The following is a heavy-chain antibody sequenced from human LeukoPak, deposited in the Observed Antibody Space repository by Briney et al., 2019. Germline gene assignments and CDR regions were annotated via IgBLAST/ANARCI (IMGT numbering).Heavy chain of an antibody. CDR2: ISGSGGST. Sequence: GGSLRLSCAASGFTFSSYAMSWVRQAPGKGLEWVSAISGSGGSTYYADSVKGRFTISRDNAKNPLYLQMSSLRAEDTAVYYCARTHYYDSSLDYWGQGTLVTVSS. D-gene: IGHD3-22*01. CDR3: ARTHYYDSSLDY. CDR1: GFTFSSYA. J-gene: IGHJ4*02. V-gene: IGHV3-23*01.